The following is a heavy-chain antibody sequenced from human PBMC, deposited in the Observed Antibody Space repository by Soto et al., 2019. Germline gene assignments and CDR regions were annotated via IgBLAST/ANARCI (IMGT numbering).Heavy chain of an antibody. Sequence: GGSLRLSCAASGFTFTPYWMHWVRQAPGKGLEWVAYISSGGSTVHYADSVRGRFTVSRDNARNSLYLQMNTLRVEDTALYYCARDRAAGGYWGQGTLVTVSS. CDR1: GFTFTPYW. CDR2: ISSGGSTV. D-gene: IGHD6-13*01. CDR3: ARDRAAGGY. J-gene: IGHJ4*02. V-gene: IGHV3-48*04.